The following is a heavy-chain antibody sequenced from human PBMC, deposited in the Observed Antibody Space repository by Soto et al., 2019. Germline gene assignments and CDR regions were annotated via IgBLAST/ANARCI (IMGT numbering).Heavy chain of an antibody. Sequence: ASVKVSCKVSGYTLTELSMHWVRQAPGKGLEWMGGFDPEDGETIYAQKFQGRVTMTEDTSTDTAYMELSSLRSEDTAVYYCATRGYYYGSGSYFTYYFDYWGQGTLVTVSS. D-gene: IGHD3-10*01. CDR3: ATRGYYYGSGSYFTYYFDY. J-gene: IGHJ4*02. V-gene: IGHV1-24*01. CDR1: GYTLTELS. CDR2: FDPEDGET.